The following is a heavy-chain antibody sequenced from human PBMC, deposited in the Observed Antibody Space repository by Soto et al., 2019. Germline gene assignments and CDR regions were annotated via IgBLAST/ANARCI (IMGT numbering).Heavy chain of an antibody. D-gene: IGHD3-9*01. CDR2: INHSGST. CDR1: GGSFSGYY. CDR3: ARGRGLTGYYKLAY. Sequence: SETLSLTCAVYGGSFSGYYWSWIRQPPGKGLEWIGEINHSGSTNYNPSLKSRVTISVDTSKNQFSLKLSSVTAADTAVYYCARGRGLTGYYKLAYWGQGTLVTVSS. J-gene: IGHJ4*02. V-gene: IGHV4-34*01.